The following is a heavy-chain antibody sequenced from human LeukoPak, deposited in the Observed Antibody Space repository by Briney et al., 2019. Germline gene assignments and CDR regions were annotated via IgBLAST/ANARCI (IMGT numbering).Heavy chain of an antibody. CDR1: GYSISSGYY. D-gene: IGHD3-22*01. J-gene: IGHJ4*02. CDR2: IYHSGST. Sequence: PSETLSLTCAVSGYSISSGYYWGWIRQPPGKGLEWIGSIYHSGSTYYNPSLKSRVTISVDTSKNQFSLKLSSVTAADTAVYYCARDSDYYDSSGYYFDYWGQGTLVTVSS. V-gene: IGHV4-38-2*02. CDR3: ARDSDYYDSSGYYFDY.